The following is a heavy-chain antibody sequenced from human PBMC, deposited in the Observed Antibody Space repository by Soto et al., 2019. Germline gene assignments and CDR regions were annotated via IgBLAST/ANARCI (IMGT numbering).Heavy chain of an antibody. J-gene: IGHJ6*02. V-gene: IGHV1-3*01. D-gene: IGHD6-13*01. CDR1: GYTFTSYA. CDR3: ARDQGSETEPGSWYVDYYCGMDV. Sequence: QVQLVQSGAEVKKPGASVKVSCKASGYTFTSYAMHWVRQAPGQRLEWMGWINAGNGNTKYSQKFQGRVTITRDTSASTDYMELSSLRSEDTAVYYCARDQGSETEPGSWYVDYYCGMDVWGQGTTVTVSS. CDR2: INAGNGNT.